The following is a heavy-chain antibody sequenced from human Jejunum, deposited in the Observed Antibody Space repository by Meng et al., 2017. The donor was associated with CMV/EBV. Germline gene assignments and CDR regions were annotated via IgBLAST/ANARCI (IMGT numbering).Heavy chain of an antibody. D-gene: IGHD6-13*01. J-gene: IGHJ2*01. Sequence: QLQQPGPGLVKPSQTLSLTCAISGDSVSSICGIWNWIRQSPSRGLEWLGKTYYRSKWYNDYAPSVKSRITVKPDTSKNQFSLQLNSVTPEDTAVYYCARENGYEWYFDFWGRGTLVTVSS. V-gene: IGHV6-1*01. CDR3: ARENGYEWYFDF. CDR1: GDSVSSICGI. CDR2: TYYRSKWYN.